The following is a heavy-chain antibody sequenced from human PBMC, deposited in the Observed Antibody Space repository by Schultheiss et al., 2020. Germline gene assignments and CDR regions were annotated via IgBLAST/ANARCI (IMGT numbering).Heavy chain of an antibody. CDR2: IYLDDDK. CDR1: GFSLSTSGVG. CDR3: AHSDYGDVFFDY. V-gene: IGHV2-5*02. D-gene: IGHD4-17*01. Sequence: SGPTLVQPTQTLTLTCTFSGFSLSTSGVGVGWIRQPPGKALEWLALIYLDDDKRYSPSLKSRLTITKDTTKNQVVLTMTNMDPVDTATYYCAHSDYGDVFFDYWGQGTLVTVSS. J-gene: IGHJ4*02.